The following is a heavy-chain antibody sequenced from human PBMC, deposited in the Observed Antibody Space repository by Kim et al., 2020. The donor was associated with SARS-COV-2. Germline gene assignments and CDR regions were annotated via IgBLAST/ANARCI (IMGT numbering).Heavy chain of an antibody. Sequence: SVKVSCKASGGTFSSYAISWVRQAPGQGLEWMGGIIPIFGTANYAQKFQGRVTITADESTSTAYMELSSLRSEDTAVYYCASADQQQLPADYWGQGTLVTVSS. D-gene: IGHD6-13*01. CDR3: ASADQQQLPADY. CDR1: GGTFSSYA. J-gene: IGHJ4*02. V-gene: IGHV1-69*13. CDR2: IIPIFGTA.